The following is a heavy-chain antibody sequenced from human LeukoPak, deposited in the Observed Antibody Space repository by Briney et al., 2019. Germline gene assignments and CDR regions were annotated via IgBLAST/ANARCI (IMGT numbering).Heavy chain of an antibody. CDR1: GYTFTSYA. D-gene: IGHD2-2*01. Sequence: ASVKVSCTASGYTFTSYAMHWVRQAPGQRLEWMGWINAGNGNTKYSQKFQGRVTITRDTSASTAYMELSSLRSEDTAVYYCARGERCSSTSCYAMCEYFQHWGQGTLVTVSS. V-gene: IGHV1-3*01. J-gene: IGHJ1*01. CDR2: INAGNGNT. CDR3: ARGERCSSTSCYAMCEYFQH.